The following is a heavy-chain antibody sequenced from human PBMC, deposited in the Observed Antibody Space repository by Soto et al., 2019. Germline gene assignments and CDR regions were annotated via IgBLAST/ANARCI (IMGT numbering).Heavy chain of an antibody. CDR1: GFTFSSYS. Sequence: QVQLVESGGGVVQPGRSLRLSCAASGFTFSSYSMHWVRQAPGKGLEWVAVISYDGSNKYYADSVKGRFTISRDNSKNTLYLQMNSLRAEDTAVYYCATLMTTVTVDYWGQGTLVTVSS. V-gene: IGHV3-30*03. J-gene: IGHJ4*02. CDR2: ISYDGSNK. D-gene: IGHD4-17*01. CDR3: ATLMTTVTVDY.